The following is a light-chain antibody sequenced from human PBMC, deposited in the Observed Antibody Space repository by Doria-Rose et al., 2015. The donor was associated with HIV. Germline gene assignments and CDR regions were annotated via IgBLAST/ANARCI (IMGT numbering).Light chain of an antibody. J-gene: IGKJ1*01. CDR2: GAS. CDR1: QSVSSNY. V-gene: IGKV3-20*01. Sequence: RATLSCRASQSVSSNYLAWYQQKPGQAPRLLIYGASSRATGIPDRFSGSGSGTDFTLTINRLEPEDFAVYYCQQYGSSPGTFGQGTKVEI. CDR3: QQYGSSPGT.